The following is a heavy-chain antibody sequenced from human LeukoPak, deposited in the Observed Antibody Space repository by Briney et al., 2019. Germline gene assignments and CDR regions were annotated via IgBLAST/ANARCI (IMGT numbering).Heavy chain of an antibody. V-gene: IGHV4-59*01. CDR2: IYYSGST. Sequence: PSETLSLTCTVSGDSISSYFWSWIRQPPGKGLEWIGYIYYSGSTNYNPSLKSRVTISVDTSKNQFSLKLSSVTAADPAVYYCARGLTPDAFDIWGQGTMVTVSS. CDR1: GDSISSYF. CDR3: ARGLTPDAFDI. J-gene: IGHJ3*02. D-gene: IGHD4-23*01.